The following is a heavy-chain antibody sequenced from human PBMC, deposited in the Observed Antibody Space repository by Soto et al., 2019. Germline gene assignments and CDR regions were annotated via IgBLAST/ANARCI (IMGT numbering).Heavy chain of an antibody. CDR1: GGSISSYY. CDR3: ARLATRYYFDY. J-gene: IGHJ4*02. D-gene: IGHD1-1*01. V-gene: IGHV4-59*01. Sequence: SETLSLTCTVSGGSISSYYWSWIRQPPGKGLEWIGYIYYSGSTNYNPSLKSRVTISVDTSKNQFSLKMSSVTAADTAVYYCARLATRYYFDYWGQGTLVTVS. CDR2: IYYSGST.